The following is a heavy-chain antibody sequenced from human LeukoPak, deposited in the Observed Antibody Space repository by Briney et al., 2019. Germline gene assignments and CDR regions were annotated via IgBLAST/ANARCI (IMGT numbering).Heavy chain of an antibody. CDR3: ARYSGSYGRNSLDY. Sequence: GGSLRLSCAASGFTFSSYWMSWVRQAPGKVLEWVANIKQDGSEKYYVDSVKGRFTISRDNAKNSLYLQMNSLRAEDTAVYYCARYSGSYGRNSLDYWGQGTLVTVSS. D-gene: IGHD1-26*01. J-gene: IGHJ4*02. CDR1: GFTFSSYW. CDR2: IKQDGSEK. V-gene: IGHV3-7*01.